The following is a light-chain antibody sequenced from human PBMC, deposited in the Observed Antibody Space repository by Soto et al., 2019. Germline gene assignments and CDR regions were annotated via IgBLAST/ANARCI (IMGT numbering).Light chain of an antibody. CDR2: GAS. V-gene: IGKV3-20*01. CDR3: QQFGTSPRT. J-gene: IGKJ2*02. Sequence: EIVLMQSPGTLSLSPGERATLSCRASHSFSSSYLAWYQQKSGQAPRLLIYGASSRATGIPDRFSGSGSGTDFTLTISRVEPEDFAVYYCQQFGTSPRTFGQGTKLEIK. CDR1: HSFSSSY.